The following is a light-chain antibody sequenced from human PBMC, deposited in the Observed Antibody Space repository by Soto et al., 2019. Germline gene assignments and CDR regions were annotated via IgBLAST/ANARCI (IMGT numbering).Light chain of an antibody. V-gene: IGKV1-5*03. CDR1: QTISSW. CDR2: KAS. Sequence: DIQITLSPAALSLSVGDRVTITCRASQTISSWLAWYQQKPGKAPKLLIYKASTLKSGVPSRFSGSGSGTEFTLTISSLQPDDFATYYCQHYNSYSEAFGQGTKVDI. J-gene: IGKJ1*01. CDR3: QHYNSYSEA.